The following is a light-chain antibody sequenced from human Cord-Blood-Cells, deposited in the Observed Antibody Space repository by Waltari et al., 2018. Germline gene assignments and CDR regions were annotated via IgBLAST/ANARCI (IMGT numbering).Light chain of an antibody. Sequence: HSPLTQPRSVSGSPGQSVTISCPGTSSDVGGYTYVSWYQQHPGKAPKLMIYDVSKRPAGVPDRFSGSKAGNTASLTISGLQAEDEADYYCCSYAGSYTWVFGGGTKLTVL. V-gene: IGLV2-11*01. CDR3: CSYAGSYTWV. J-gene: IGLJ3*02. CDR2: DVS. CDR1: SSDVGGYTY.